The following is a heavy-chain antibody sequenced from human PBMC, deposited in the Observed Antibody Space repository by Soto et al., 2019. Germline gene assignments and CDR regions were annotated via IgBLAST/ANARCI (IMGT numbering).Heavy chain of an antibody. CDR1: GYSFTSYW. CDR3: ARLSRYDFWSGYPKPEYYYYGMDV. Sequence: GESLKISCKASGYSFTSYWIGWVRQMPGKGLEWMGIIYPGDSDTRYSPSFQGQVTISANKSISTAYLQWSSLKASDTAMYYCARLSRYDFWSGYPKPEYYYYGMDVWGQGTTVTVSS. J-gene: IGHJ6*02. CDR2: IYPGDSDT. D-gene: IGHD3-3*01. V-gene: IGHV5-51*01.